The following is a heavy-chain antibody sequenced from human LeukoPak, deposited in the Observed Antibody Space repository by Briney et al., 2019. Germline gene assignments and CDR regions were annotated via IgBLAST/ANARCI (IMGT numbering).Heavy chain of an antibody. Sequence: GGSLRLSCAASGFSVRNNYMAWVRQAPGKGLEWVSVIYSGSTTMYADSVKGRFTISRDNSKNTLYLQLDSLRTEDTAVYFCATSRDGYIPDYWGQGTLVTVSS. CDR3: ATSRDGYIPDY. J-gene: IGHJ4*02. CDR2: IYSGSTT. V-gene: IGHV3-53*01. D-gene: IGHD5-24*01. CDR1: GFSVRNNY.